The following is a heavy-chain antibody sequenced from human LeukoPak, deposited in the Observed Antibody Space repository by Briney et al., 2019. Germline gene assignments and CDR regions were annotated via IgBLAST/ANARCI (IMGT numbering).Heavy chain of an antibody. CDR2: INPNSGGT. V-gene: IGHV1-2*02. CDR1: AYTFTNYY. D-gene: IGHD3-22*01. Sequence: ASVKVSCKASAYTFTNYYIHWVRQAPGQGLEWMGWINPNSGGTNYAQKFQGRVTMTRDTSISTAYMELSRLRSDDTAVYYCARDLVVIDPYYYYYMDVWGKGTTVTVSS. CDR3: ARDLVVIDPYYYYYMDV. J-gene: IGHJ6*03.